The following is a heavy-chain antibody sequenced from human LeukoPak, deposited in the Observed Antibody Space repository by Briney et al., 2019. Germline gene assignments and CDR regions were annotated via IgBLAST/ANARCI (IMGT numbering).Heavy chain of an antibody. CDR2: IYHSGST. V-gene: IGHV4-4*02. Sequence: SGTLSLTCAVSGGSISSSNWWSWVRQPPGKGLEWIGEIYHSGSTNYNPSLKSRVTISVDKSKNQFSLKLSSVTAADTAVYYCARLARYFDLLLTYYYYYYMDVWGKGTTVNISS. J-gene: IGHJ6*03. CDR1: GGSISSSNW. CDR3: ARLARYFDLLLTYYYYYYMDV. D-gene: IGHD3-9*01.